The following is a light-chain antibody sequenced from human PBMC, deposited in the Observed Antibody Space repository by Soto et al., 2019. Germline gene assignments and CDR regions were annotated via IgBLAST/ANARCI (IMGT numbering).Light chain of an antibody. CDR2: RND. V-gene: IGLV1-47*01. CDR1: SSNIEFNC. J-gene: IGLJ3*02. CDR3: ATWDDSLSGVV. Sequence: QSVLTQPPSASGTPGQGVTISCSGSSSNIEFNCVYWYQYLPGTAPKLLIYRNDQRPSGVPDRFYGSKSGATASLAISGLRSEDEAEYSCATWDDSLSGVVFGGGTKLTVL.